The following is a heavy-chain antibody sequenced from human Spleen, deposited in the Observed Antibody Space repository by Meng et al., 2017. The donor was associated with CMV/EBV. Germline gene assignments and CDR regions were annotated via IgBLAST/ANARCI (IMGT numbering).Heavy chain of an antibody. Sequence: LSCAAFGFTFSSYWMHWVRQAPGKGLVWVSHIDTDGSTTNYADSVKGRFTISRDNAKNTLYLQMNSLRAEDTAVYYCARVIWGWYFDLWGRGTLVTVSS. CDR3: ARVIWGWYFDL. V-gene: IGHV3-74*01. D-gene: IGHD3-16*01. CDR2: IDTDGSTT. J-gene: IGHJ2*01. CDR1: GFTFSSYW.